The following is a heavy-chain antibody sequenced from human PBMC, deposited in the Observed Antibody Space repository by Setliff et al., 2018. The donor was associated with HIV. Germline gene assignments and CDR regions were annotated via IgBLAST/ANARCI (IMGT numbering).Heavy chain of an antibody. V-gene: IGHV4-59*01. CDR3: ARFPLLHKNAFDI. CDR2: IYYSGST. D-gene: IGHD2-15*01. J-gene: IGHJ3*02. Sequence: SETLSLTCTVTGGSISSNYWSWMRQPPGKGLEWIGHIYYSGSTNYNPSLKSRVTISVDTSRNQFSLNLSSVTAADTAVYYCARFPLLHKNAFDIWGQGTMVTVSS. CDR1: GGSISSNY.